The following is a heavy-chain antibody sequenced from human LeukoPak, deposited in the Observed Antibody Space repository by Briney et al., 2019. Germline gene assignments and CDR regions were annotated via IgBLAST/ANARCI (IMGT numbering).Heavy chain of an antibody. CDR3: ARDNGGLYQSRDYYYMDV. D-gene: IGHD3-10*01. Sequence: GGSLRLSCAASGFTFSDHYMGWIRQAPGRGLEWLSYISTSGSTIYYADSVKGRFTISRDNAKKSLSLQMNSLRAEDTAVYYCARDNGGLYQSRDYYYMDVWGKGTTVTVSS. J-gene: IGHJ6*03. CDR2: ISTSGSTI. V-gene: IGHV3-11*04. CDR1: GFTFSDHY.